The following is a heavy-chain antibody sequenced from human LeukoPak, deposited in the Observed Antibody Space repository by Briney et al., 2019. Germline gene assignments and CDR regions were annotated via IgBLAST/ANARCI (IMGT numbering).Heavy chain of an antibody. J-gene: IGHJ1*01. D-gene: IGHD2-8*01. Sequence: SETLTLTCAVSGDSISTYFWSWIRQPPGKGLQWIGYIYYSGSTNYNPSLKSRVTISVDPSKNQFSLKLSSVTAADTAVYYCARGALGVREYFQHWGQGTLISISS. V-gene: IGHV4-59*01. CDR2: IYYSGST. CDR3: ARGALGVREYFQH. CDR1: GDSISTYF.